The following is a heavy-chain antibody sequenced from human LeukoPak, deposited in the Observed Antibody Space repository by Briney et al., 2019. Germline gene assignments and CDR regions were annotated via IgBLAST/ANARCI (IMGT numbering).Heavy chain of an antibody. D-gene: IGHD3-3*01. CDR1: GFTFSSYS. J-gene: IGHJ3*02. V-gene: IGHV3-21*01. CDR3: ARVFRPSLTVFIIRGAFDI. Sequence: GGSLRVSCAASGFTFSSYSMNWVRQAPGKGLEWVSSISSSSSYIYYADSVKGRFTISRDNAKNSLYLQMNSLRVEDTAVYYCARVFRPSLTVFIIRGAFDIWGQGTMVTVSS. CDR2: ISSSSSYI.